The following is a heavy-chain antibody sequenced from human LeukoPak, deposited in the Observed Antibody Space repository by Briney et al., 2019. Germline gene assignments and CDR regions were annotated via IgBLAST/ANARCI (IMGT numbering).Heavy chain of an antibody. V-gene: IGHV4-34*01. J-gene: IGHJ5*02. CDR1: GVSFSGYY. Sequence: SETLSLTCAVYGVSFSGYYWSWIRQPPGKGLEWIGEINHSVSTNYNPSLKSRVTISVDRSKNQFSLKLSSVTAADTAVYYCARGLSRIAVAGSNWFDPWGQGTLVTVSS. CDR3: ARGLSRIAVAGSNWFDP. D-gene: IGHD6-19*01. CDR2: INHSVST.